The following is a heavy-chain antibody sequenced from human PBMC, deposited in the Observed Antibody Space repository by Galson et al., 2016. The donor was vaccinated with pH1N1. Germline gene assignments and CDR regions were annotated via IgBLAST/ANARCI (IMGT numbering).Heavy chain of an antibody. V-gene: IGHV3-20*04. CDR1: GFIFDDYG. D-gene: IGHD6-13*01. CDR2: INWKGSIT. Sequence: SLRLSCAASGFIFDDYGMSWVRQVPGKGLEWVSGINWKGSITEYADSVKGRFTISRDNAKSSVFLHMNSLSAEDTALYYCVRAFHSNSWYYFVYWGQGTLVAVSS. J-gene: IGHJ4*02. CDR3: VRAFHSNSWYYFVY.